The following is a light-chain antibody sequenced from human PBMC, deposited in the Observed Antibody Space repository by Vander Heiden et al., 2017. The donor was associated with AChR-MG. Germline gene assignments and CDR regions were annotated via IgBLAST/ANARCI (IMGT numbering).Light chain of an antibody. CDR2: GAS. CDR3: QHHDTWPPYT. CDR1: QSISNN. J-gene: IGKJ2*01. Sequence: EILLKQSPATLSVSPGERATLSCRASQSISNNLAWYQQRPGQVPRLLIYGASTRATGIPARFSGSGSGTEFTLTISSLQSEDFAVYYCQHHDTWPPYTFGQGTKVEIK. V-gene: IGKV3-15*01.